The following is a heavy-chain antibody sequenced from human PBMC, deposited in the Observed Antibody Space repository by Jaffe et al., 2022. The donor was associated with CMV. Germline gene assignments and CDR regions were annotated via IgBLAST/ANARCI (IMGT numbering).Heavy chain of an antibody. D-gene: IGHD3-9*01. J-gene: IGHJ6*03. CDR3: ARGDYDILTGSPYYYYYMDV. V-gene: IGHV1-3*01. CDR2: INAGNGNT. CDR1: GYTFTSYA. Sequence: QVQLVQSGAEVKKPGASVKVSCKASGYTFTSYAMHWVRQAPGQRLEWMGWINAGNGNTKYSQKFQGRVTITRDTSASTAYMELSSLRSEDTAVYYCARGDYDILTGSPYYYYYMDVWGKGTTVTVSS.